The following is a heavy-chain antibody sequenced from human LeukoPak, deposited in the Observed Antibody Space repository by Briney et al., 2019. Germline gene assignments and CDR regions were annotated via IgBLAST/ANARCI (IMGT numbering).Heavy chain of an antibody. J-gene: IGHJ6*03. Sequence: GGSLRLSCAASGFTFSSYAMTWVRQAPGKGLEWVGRIKSKTDGGTTDYAAPVKGRFTISRDDSKNTLYLQMNSLKTEDTAVYYCTTEYSGYGPGYYYYYMDVRGKGTTVTVSS. V-gene: IGHV3-15*01. CDR3: TTEYSGYGPGYYYYYMDV. CDR2: IKSKTDGGTT. D-gene: IGHD5-12*01. CDR1: GFTFSSYA.